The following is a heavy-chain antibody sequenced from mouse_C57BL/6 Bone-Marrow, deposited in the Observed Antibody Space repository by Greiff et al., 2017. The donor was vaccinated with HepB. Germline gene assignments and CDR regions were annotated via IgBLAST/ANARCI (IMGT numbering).Heavy chain of an antibody. J-gene: IGHJ3*01. V-gene: IGHV1-50*01. CDR2: IDPSDSYT. CDR1: GYTFTSYW. D-gene: IGHD1-1*01. Sequence: VQLQQPGAELVKPGASVKLSCKASGYTFTSYWMQWVKQRPGQGLEWIGEIDPSDSYTNYNQKFKGKATLTVDTSSSTAYMQPSSLTSEDSAVYYCARAGSSSWFAYWGQGTLVTVSA. CDR3: ARAGSSSWFAY.